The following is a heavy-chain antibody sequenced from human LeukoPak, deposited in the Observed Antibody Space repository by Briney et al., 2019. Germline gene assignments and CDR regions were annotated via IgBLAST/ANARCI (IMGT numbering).Heavy chain of an antibody. J-gene: IGHJ4*02. CDR1: GYTFTIYD. CDR2: MNPSSGDT. V-gene: IGHV1-8*01. D-gene: IGHD2-15*01. Sequence: ASVKVSCKASGYTFTIYDINWVRQAAGQGLEWMGWMNPSSGDTGYSQKFQGRVAMTRNTSISTAYMELKSLRSEDTAVYYCARVDRRYCSGRSCFGPFDYWCQATLVTVSP. CDR3: ARVDRRYCSGRSCFGPFDY.